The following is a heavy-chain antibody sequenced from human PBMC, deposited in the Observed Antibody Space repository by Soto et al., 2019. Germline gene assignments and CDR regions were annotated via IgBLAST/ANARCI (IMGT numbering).Heavy chain of an antibody. CDR3: AHRTREVRGGISWFDP. D-gene: IGHD3-10*01. J-gene: IGHJ5*02. Sequence: QITLKESGPTLVKPTQTLTLTCTFSGFSLSTSGVGVGWIRQPPGKALEWLALIYWDDDKRYSPSLKSRLTITKDTSKHQVVLTMTNMDPVDTATYYCAHRTREVRGGISWFDPWGQGTLVTVSS. V-gene: IGHV2-5*02. CDR1: GFSLSTSGVG. CDR2: IYWDDDK.